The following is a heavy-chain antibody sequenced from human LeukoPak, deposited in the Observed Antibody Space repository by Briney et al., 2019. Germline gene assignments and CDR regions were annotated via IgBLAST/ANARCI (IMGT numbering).Heavy chain of an antibody. J-gene: IGHJ4*02. CDR3: ARQGLAAAGTYEDY. CDR2: IYSGGST. V-gene: IGHV3-53*01. Sequence: GGSLRLSCSASGFTVSSNYMSWVRQAPGKGLEWVSVIYSGGSTYYADSVKGRFTISRDNSKNTLYLQMNSLRAEDTAVYYCARQGLAAAGTYEDYWGQGTLVTVSS. CDR1: GFTVSSNY. D-gene: IGHD6-13*01.